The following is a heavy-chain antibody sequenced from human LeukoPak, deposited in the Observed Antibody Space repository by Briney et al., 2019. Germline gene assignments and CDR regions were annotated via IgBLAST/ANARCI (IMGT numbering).Heavy chain of an antibody. D-gene: IGHD1-26*01. CDR1: GGSINSGGYY. CDR3: AREWDLDYYMDV. J-gene: IGHJ6*03. Sequence: PSQTLSLTCTVSGGSINSGGYYWNWIRQHPGKGLEWIGYIYYSGSTYYNPSLKSRVTISVDTSKNQFSLKLSSVTAADTAVYYCAREWDLDYYMDVWGKGTTVTVSS. V-gene: IGHV4-31*03. CDR2: IYYSGST.